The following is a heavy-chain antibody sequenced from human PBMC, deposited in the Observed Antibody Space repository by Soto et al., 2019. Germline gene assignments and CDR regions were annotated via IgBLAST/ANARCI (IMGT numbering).Heavy chain of an antibody. CDR2: IYPGDSDT. CDR3: ARHGVGDILTGQPDY. Sequence: EVQLVQSGAEVKKPGESLKISCKGSGYSFTNYWIGWVRQMPGKGLEWMGIIYPGDSDTRYSPSFQGQVAISADKSIITAYLQGRSLNASDTAMYYCARHGVGDILTGQPDYWGQGPLVNVSS. J-gene: IGHJ4*02. D-gene: IGHD3-9*01. CDR1: GYSFTNYW. V-gene: IGHV5-51*01.